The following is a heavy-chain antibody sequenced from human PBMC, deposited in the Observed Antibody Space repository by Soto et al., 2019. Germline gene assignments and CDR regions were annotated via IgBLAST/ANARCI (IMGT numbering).Heavy chain of an antibody. J-gene: IGHJ3*02. V-gene: IGHV3-23*01. CDR1: GFSFSTYA. CDR3: AHPRGYGIFDAYDM. Sequence: GGSLRLSCAASGFSFSTYAMSWVRQAPGKGLEWVSAISAGAGTTYYADSVKGRFTISRDNSKNTLFLQMYGLRIEDTALYYCAHPRGYGIFDAYDMWGRGTMVTVSS. D-gene: IGHD4-17*01. CDR2: ISAGAGTT.